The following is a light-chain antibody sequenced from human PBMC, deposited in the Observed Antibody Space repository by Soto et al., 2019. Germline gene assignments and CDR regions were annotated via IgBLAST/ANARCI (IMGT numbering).Light chain of an antibody. Sequence: DVQMTQSPSSLSASVGDSLTLTCRASQTVTSYLNWYQQKPGKAPKLLIYAASTLQSGVPSRFSGSGSGTEFTLTISSLHPEDFATYYCQQSYRFPKTFGRGTKVEV. CDR2: AAS. J-gene: IGKJ1*01. CDR1: QTVTSY. CDR3: QQSYRFPKT. V-gene: IGKV1-39*01.